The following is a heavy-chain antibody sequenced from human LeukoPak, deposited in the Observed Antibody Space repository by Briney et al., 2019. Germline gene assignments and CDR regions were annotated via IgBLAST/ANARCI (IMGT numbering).Heavy chain of an antibody. CDR2: ISYDGSNK. V-gene: IGHV3-30-3*01. CDR1: GFTFSSYA. Sequence: GGSLRLSCAASGFTFSSYAMHWVRQAPGKGLEWVAVISYDGSNKYYADSVKGRFTISRDNSKNTLYLQMNSLRAEDTAVYYCARDWIAAAGPPPVYFDYWGQGTLVTVSS. D-gene: IGHD6-13*01. J-gene: IGHJ4*02. CDR3: ARDWIAAAGPPPVYFDY.